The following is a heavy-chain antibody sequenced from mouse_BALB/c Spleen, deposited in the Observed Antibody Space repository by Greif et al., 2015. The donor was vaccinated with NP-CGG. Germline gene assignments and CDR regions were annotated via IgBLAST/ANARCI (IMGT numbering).Heavy chain of an antibody. D-gene: IGHD2-1*01. CDR1: GFTFTDYY. V-gene: IGHV7-3*02. Sequence: EVQGVESGGGLVQPGGSPRLSYATSGFTFTDYYMSWVRQPPGKALEWLGFIRNKANGYTTEYSASVKGRFTISRDNSQSILYLQMNTLRAEDSATYYCARAYGNYGAMDYWGQGTSVTVSS. CDR2: IRNKANGYTT. CDR3: ARAYGNYGAMDY. J-gene: IGHJ4*01.